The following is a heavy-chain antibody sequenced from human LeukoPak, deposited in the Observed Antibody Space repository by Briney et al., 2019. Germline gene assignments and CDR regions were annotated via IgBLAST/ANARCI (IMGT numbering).Heavy chain of an antibody. V-gene: IGHV4-34*01. D-gene: IGHD1-26*01. CDR1: GGSFSGFY. CDR3: ASSGSYYPSFDY. CDR2: INHSGST. Sequence: PSETLSLTRALYGGSFSGFYWSWIRQPPGKGLEWIGEINHSGSTNYKPSLKSRVTISVDTSKNQFSLKLSSVTAADTAVYYCASSGSYYPSFDYWGQGTLVTVSS. J-gene: IGHJ4*02.